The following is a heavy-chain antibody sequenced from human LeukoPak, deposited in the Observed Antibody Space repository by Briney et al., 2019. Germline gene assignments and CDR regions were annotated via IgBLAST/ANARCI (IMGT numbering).Heavy chain of an antibody. CDR2: INSDGSST. CDR3: ARDLGGTADY. Sequence: GGSLRLSCAASGFTFSSYWMHWVRQAPGKGPVWVSRINSDGSSTIYADSVEGRFTISRDNPKNTLYLQMNSLRAEDTAVYYCARDLGGTADYWGQGTLVTVSS. CDR1: GFTFSSYW. J-gene: IGHJ4*02. V-gene: IGHV3-74*01. D-gene: IGHD3-10*01.